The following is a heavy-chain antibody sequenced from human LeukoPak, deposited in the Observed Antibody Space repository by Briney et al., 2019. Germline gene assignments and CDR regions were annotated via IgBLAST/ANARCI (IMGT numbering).Heavy chain of an antibody. J-gene: IGHJ4*02. D-gene: IGHD3-10*01. V-gene: IGHV4-39*01. CDR3: ARQEYYYGSGSYHPPYYFDY. Sequence: SETLSLTCTVSGGSIITSSYYWGWIRQPPGKGLEWIGSIYYSGSTYYNPSLESRVAISVDTSKNQFSLKLSSVTAADTAVYYCARQEYYYGSGSYHPPYYFDYWGQGTLVTVSS. CDR2: IYYSGST. CDR1: GGSIITSSYY.